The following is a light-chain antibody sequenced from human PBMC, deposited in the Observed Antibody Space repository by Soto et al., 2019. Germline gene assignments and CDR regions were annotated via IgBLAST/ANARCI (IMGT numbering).Light chain of an antibody. Sequence: QSVLTQPPSAAGTPGLRVSVSRSGSSSNIGSNYVFWYQQFPGTAPKVLIHTDNQRPSGVPDRFSGSKSGTAASLAISGLRSEDEADYYWAAWDDSLSGVVFGGGTKVTVL. CDR1: SSNIGSNY. CDR2: TDN. CDR3: AAWDDSLSGVV. J-gene: IGLJ2*01. V-gene: IGLV1-47*02.